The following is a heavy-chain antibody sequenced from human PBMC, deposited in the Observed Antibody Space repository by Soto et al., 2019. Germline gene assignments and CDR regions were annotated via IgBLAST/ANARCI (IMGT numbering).Heavy chain of an antibody. CDR2: IIPFLGSA. D-gene: IGHD3-22*01. J-gene: IGHJ4*02. CDR3: AGTQFDTSGYYPSGLEL. V-gene: IGHV1-69*01. CDR1: GGTFKSYV. Sequence: QVQLAQSGAEVEKPGSSVKVSCKPSGGTFKSYVLNWVRQAPGQGLEWMGGIIPFLGSADYAQKFQDRVTITADESTRTAYLELSSLRSEDSAVYYCAGTQFDTSGYYPSGLELWGQGTLVTVAS.